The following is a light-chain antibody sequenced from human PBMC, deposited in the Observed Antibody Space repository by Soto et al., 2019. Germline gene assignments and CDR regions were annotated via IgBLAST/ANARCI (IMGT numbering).Light chain of an antibody. Sequence: QSVLTQPPSASGTPGPRGTISCSGSSSNIGSNYVYWYQQLPGTAPKLLIYRNNQRPSGVPDRFSGSKSGTSASLAISGLRSEDEADYYCAAWEDSLSGWVFGGGTKLTVL. CDR3: AAWEDSLSGWV. V-gene: IGLV1-47*01. CDR2: RNN. CDR1: SSNIGSNY. J-gene: IGLJ3*02.